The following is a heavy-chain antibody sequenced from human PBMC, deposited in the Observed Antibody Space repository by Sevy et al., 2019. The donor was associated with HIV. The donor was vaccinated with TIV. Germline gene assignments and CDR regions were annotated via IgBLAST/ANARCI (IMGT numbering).Heavy chain of an antibody. V-gene: IGHV1-2*02. CDR2: INSDSGVT. CDR3: ARLTTQPTSDLYGMDV. CDR1: GYIFTDYY. Sequence: ASVKVSCKASGYIFTDYYIHWVRQAPGQGLEWMAWINSDSGVTNYAQRFQGEVTVTRDTSLSTGYLELSRLKSNDTAIYYCARLTTQPTSDLYGMDVWGQGTRVTVSS. J-gene: IGHJ6*02. D-gene: IGHD4-4*01.